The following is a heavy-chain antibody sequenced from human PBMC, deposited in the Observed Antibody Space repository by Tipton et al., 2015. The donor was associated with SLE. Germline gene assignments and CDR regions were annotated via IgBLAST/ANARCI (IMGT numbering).Heavy chain of an antibody. D-gene: IGHD6-6*01. CDR3: ANGGEQLVGE. V-gene: IGHV3-30*18. J-gene: IGHJ4*02. Sequence: SLRLSCAASGFTFSSYGMHWVRQAPGKGLEWVAVISYDGSNKYYADSVKGRFTISRDNSKNTLYLQMNSLRAEDTAVYYCANGGEQLVGEWGQGTLVTVSS. CDR2: ISYDGSNK. CDR1: GFTFSSYG.